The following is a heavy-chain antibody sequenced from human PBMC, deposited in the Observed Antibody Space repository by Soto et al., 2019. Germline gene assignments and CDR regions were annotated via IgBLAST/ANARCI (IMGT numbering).Heavy chain of an antibody. CDR3: ARQINYICDS. J-gene: IGHJ4*02. CDR1: GYDFTNSW. D-gene: IGHD4-4*01. Sequence: GESLKISCTGTGYDFTNSWIGWVRQMPGRGLEWMGIISPRDSHATYSPSFQGQVTISIDGSINTAYLHWSSLGASDTAMYYCARQINYICDSWGQGTLVTVSS. CDR2: ISPRDSHA. V-gene: IGHV5-51*01.